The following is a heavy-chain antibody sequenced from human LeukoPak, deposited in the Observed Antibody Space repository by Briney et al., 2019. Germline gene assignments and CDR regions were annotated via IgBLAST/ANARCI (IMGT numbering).Heavy chain of an antibody. V-gene: IGHV1-69*13. D-gene: IGHD6-13*01. CDR2: IIPIFGTA. J-gene: IGHJ6*02. CDR3: ARSPLSSRWYMYYYGMDV. CDR1: GDTFSSYA. Sequence: ASVTVSCKASGDTFSSYAISWVRQAPGQGLEWMGGIIPIFGTANYAQKFQGRVTITADESTSTAYMELSSLRSEDTAVYYCARSPLSSRWYMYYYGMDVWGQGTTVTVSS.